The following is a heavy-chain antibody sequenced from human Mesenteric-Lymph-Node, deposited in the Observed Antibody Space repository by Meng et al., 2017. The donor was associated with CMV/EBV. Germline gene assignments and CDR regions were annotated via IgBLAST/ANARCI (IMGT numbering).Heavy chain of an antibody. J-gene: IGHJ4*02. CDR2: IKADGSEK. Sequence: GGSLRLSCAASGFTFSSHWMCWVRQAPGKGLEWVANIKADGSEKYYVDSVKGRFTVSRDNAKNSLYLQMNSPRAEDTAVYYCACNSGDCWGQGTLVTVSS. CDR1: GFTFSSHW. V-gene: IGHV3-7*01. CDR3: ACNSGDC. D-gene: IGHD3-10*01.